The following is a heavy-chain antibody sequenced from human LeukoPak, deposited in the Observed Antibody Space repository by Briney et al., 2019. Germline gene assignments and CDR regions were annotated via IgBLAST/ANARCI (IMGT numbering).Heavy chain of an antibody. CDR2: IRYDGSNK. CDR3: AKGGGYEAQYYYYYLDV. J-gene: IGHJ6*03. V-gene: IGHV3-30*02. D-gene: IGHD5-12*01. CDR1: GFTFSSYG. Sequence: GGSLRLSCAASGFTFSSYGMYWVRQAPGKGLEWVAFIRYDGSNKYYADSVKGRFTVSRDNSKNTLYLQMKSLRAEDTAVYYCAKGGGYEAQYYYYYLDVWGKGTTVTMSS.